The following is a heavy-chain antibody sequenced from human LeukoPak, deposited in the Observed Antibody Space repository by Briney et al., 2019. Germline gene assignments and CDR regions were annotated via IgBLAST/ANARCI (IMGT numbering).Heavy chain of an antibody. D-gene: IGHD3-16*02. V-gene: IGHV4-30-2*05. J-gene: IGHJ3*02. CDR1: GGSISSGGYY. CDR2: IYHSGST. Sequence: SETLSLTCTVSGGSISSGGYYWSWIRQPPGKGLEWIGYIYHSGSTYYNPSLKSRVTVSIDTSTNQFSLKLSSVTAADTAVYYCARGGAIDDAFDIWGQGTMVTVSS. CDR3: ARGGAIDDAFDI.